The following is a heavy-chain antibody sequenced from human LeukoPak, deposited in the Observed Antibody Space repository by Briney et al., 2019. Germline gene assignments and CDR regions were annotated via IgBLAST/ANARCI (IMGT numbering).Heavy chain of an antibody. CDR2: MNPNSGNT. D-gene: IGHD6-13*01. CDR1: GYTFTSYD. Sequence: ASVKVSCKASGYTFTSYDINWVRQATGQGIEWMGWMNPNSGNTGYAQKFQGRVTITRNTSISTAYMELSSLRSEDTAVCYCARGLLSGSSWYHLDYWGQGTLVTVSS. CDR3: ARGLLSGSSWYHLDY. J-gene: IGHJ4*02. V-gene: IGHV1-8*03.